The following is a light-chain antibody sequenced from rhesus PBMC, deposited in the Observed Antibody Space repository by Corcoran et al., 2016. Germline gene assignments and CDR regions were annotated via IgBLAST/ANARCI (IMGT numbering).Light chain of an antibody. Sequence: DIQMTQSPSSLSASVGDRVTITCRASQAIINDLAWYQRKPGGSPTLLIFEASSRQSGIPSRFSGSGSGTDFTLTISSLQPEDSATYYCQHYHTYPWTFGQGTQVEIK. CDR3: QHYHTYPWT. J-gene: IGKJ1*01. CDR1: QAIIND. CDR2: EAS. V-gene: IGKV1-25*01.